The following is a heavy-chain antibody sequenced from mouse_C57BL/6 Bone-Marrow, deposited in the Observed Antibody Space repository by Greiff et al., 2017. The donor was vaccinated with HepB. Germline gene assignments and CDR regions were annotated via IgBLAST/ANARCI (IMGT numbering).Heavy chain of an antibody. Sequence: VQLQQSGPGLVKPSQSLSLTCSVTGYSITSGYYWNWIRQFPGNKLEWMGYISYDGSNNYNPSIKNRISITRDTSKNQFFLKLNSVTTEDTATYYCASSTMVFAYWGQGTLVTVSA. CDR3: ASSTMVFAY. D-gene: IGHD2-1*01. CDR2: ISYDGSN. CDR1: GYSITSGYY. V-gene: IGHV3-6*01. J-gene: IGHJ3*01.